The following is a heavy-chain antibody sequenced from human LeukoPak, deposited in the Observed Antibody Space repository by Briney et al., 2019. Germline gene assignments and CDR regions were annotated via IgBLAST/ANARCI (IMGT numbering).Heavy chain of an antibody. CDR1: GGSISSGSDY. D-gene: IGHD2-8*01. CDR3: ARGDVSYDFDI. Sequence: SQTLSLACTVSGGSISSGSDYWSWIRQPAGKGLEWIGRIYTSGSTNYNPSLKSRVTISVDTSKNQFSLKLSSVTAADTAVYYCARGDVSYDFDIWGQGTMVTVSS. CDR2: IYTSGST. V-gene: IGHV4-61*02. J-gene: IGHJ3*02.